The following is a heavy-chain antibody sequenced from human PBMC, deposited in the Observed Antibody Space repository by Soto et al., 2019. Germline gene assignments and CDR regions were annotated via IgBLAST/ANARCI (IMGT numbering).Heavy chain of an antibody. V-gene: IGHV1-69*01. D-gene: IGHD6-6*01. J-gene: IGHJ4*02. CDR1: GGTFSSYA. CDR2: IIPIFGTA. Sequence: QVQLVQSGAEVKKPGSSVKVSCKASGGTFSSYAISWVRQAPGQGLEWMGGIIPIFGTANYGQKFQGRVRITADESTSTGYMELSSLRSEDTGVYYCARDLGVYSSSSIHFDYWGQGTLVTVSS. CDR3: ARDLGVYSSSSIHFDY.